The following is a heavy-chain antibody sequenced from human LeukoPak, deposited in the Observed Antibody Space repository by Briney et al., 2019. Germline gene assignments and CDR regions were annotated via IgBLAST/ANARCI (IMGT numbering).Heavy chain of an antibody. CDR2: INHSGST. CDR3: ARLGSSGSDWFDP. Sequence: SETLSLTCAVYGGSFSGYYWSWIRQPPGKGLEWIGEINHSGSTNYNPSLKSRVTISVDTSKNQFSLKLSSVTAADTAVYYCARLGSSGSDWFDPWGQGTLVTVSS. CDR1: GGSFSGYY. D-gene: IGHD6-19*01. V-gene: IGHV4-34*01. J-gene: IGHJ5*02.